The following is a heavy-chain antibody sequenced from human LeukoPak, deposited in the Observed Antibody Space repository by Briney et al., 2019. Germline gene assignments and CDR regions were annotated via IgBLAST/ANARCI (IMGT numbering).Heavy chain of an antibody. V-gene: IGHV3-53*01. J-gene: IGHJ6*02. D-gene: IGHD1-26*01. CDR1: GFTVSDNF. CDR3: ARDGGSGTVDPTGGYLYYGMDV. Sequence: RGSLRLSCAASGFTVSDNFITWVRQAPGMGLEWVSFIYTGSNTYYADSVKGRFTISRDTSKNTVSLQMNSLRAEDTAVYYCARDGGSGTVDPTGGYLYYGMDVWGQGSTVTVSS. CDR2: IYTGSNT.